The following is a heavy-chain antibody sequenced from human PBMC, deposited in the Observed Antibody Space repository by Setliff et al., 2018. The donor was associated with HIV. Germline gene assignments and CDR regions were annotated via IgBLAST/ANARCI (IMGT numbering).Heavy chain of an antibody. Sequence: ASVKVSCKASGYTFSGYYLHRVRRAPGQGLEWMGWINPNSGATNYAQNFQGRVTMTRDTSISTAYMDLSSLTSDDTAVYYCALASIVSTARWNHWGRGTLVTVSS. CDR1: GYTFSGYY. CDR2: INPNSGAT. V-gene: IGHV1-2*02. CDR3: ALASIVSTARWNH. J-gene: IGHJ5*02. D-gene: IGHD1-26*01.